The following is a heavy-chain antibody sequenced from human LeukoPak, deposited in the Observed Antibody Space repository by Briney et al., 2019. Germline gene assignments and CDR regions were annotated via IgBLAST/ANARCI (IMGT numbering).Heavy chain of an antibody. V-gene: IGHV1-2*02. J-gene: IGHJ4*02. CDR2: INPNSGGT. CDR1: GYTFTGYY. CDR3: ASGGYSSGWYLFRAVDYFDY. D-gene: IGHD6-19*01. Sequence: AASVKVSCKASGYTFTGYYMHWVRQAPGQGLEWMGWINPNSGGTNYAQKFQGRVTMTRDTSISTAYMELSRLRSDDTAVYYCASGGYSSGWYLFRAVDYFDYWGQGTLVTVSS.